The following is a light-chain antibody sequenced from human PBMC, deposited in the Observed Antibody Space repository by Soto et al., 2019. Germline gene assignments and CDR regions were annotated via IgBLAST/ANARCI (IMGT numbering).Light chain of an antibody. Sequence: QSVLPQPASVSGSPGQSITISCTGTSSDVGLYDYVSWYQQHPGKAPQLMIYAVSNRPSGVSNRFSASKSGNTASLFISGLQAEDEADYYCSSYTSDSSYVFGSGTKATVL. CDR3: SSYTSDSSYV. J-gene: IGLJ1*01. CDR1: SSDVGLYDY. V-gene: IGLV2-14*01. CDR2: AVS.